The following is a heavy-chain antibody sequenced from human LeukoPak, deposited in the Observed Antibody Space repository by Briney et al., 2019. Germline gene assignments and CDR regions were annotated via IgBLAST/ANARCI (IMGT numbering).Heavy chain of an antibody. CDR1: GYTFTSYG. J-gene: IGHJ4*02. V-gene: IGHV1-18*04. CDR3: ARGYVDTAMEYYFDY. CDR2: ISAYNGNT. D-gene: IGHD5-18*01. Sequence: ASVKVSCKASGYTFTSYGISWVRQAPGQGLEWMGWISAYNGNTNYVQKLQGRVTMTTDTSTSTAYMELRSLRSDDTAVYYCARGYVDTAMEYYFDYWGQGTLVTVSS.